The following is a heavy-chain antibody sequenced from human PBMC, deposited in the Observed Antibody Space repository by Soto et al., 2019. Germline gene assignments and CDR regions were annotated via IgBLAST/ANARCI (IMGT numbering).Heavy chain of an antibody. CDR3: ARKASGGFDY. Sequence: PSETLSLTCTVSGGSVSSGSYYWSWIRQPPGKGLEWIGYIYYSGSTNYNPSLKSRVTISVDTSKNQFSLKLSSVTAADTAVYYCARKASGGFDYWGQGNLVTVSS. CDR2: IYYSGST. V-gene: IGHV4-61*01. J-gene: IGHJ4*02. CDR1: GGSVSSGSYY. D-gene: IGHD2-15*01.